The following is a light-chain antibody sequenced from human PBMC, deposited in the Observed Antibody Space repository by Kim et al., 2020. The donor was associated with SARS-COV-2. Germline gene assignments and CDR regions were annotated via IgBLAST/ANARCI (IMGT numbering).Light chain of an antibody. CDR1: SGHSNNA. Sequence: QPVLTQSPAASASLGASVKLTCTLSSGHSNNAIAWHQQQPEKGPRYLMKLNSDGSHSKGDGIPDRFSGSSSGAERYLTISSLQSEDEADYYCQTWGTGTWVFGGGTQLTVL. V-gene: IGLV4-69*01. J-gene: IGLJ3*02. CDR3: QTWGTGTWV. CDR2: LNSDGSH.